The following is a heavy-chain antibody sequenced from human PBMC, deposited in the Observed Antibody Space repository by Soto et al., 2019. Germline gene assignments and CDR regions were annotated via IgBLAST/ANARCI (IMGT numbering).Heavy chain of an antibody. Sequence: PGGSLRLSCAASGFTFSSYSMSWVRQAPGKGLEWVSSISSSSSYIYYADSVKGRFTISRDNAKNSLYLQMNSLRAEDTAVYYCARARHCSSTSCAYFDYWGQGTLVTVSS. D-gene: IGHD2-2*01. CDR3: ARARHCSSTSCAYFDY. J-gene: IGHJ4*02. CDR2: ISSSSSYI. V-gene: IGHV3-21*01. CDR1: GFTFSSYS.